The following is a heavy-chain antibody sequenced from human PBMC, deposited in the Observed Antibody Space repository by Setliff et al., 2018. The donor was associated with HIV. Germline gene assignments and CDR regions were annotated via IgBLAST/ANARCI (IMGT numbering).Heavy chain of an antibody. CDR2: IYHSGFT. V-gene: IGHV4-38-2*01. Sequence: PSETLSLTCAVSGYSISSGYYWGWIRLPPGKGLEWIGDIYHSGFTIYNPSLKSRVTLSLDTFKNQFSLKLSSVTAADTAVYFCARDHVFGSRTGFDPWGPGILVTVSS. D-gene: IGHD3-10*01. J-gene: IGHJ5*02. CDR3: ARDHVFGSRTGFDP. CDR1: GYSISSGYY.